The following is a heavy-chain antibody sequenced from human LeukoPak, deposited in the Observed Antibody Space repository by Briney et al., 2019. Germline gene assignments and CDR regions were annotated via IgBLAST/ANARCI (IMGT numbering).Heavy chain of an antibody. CDR3: AKGDTVAPDY. D-gene: IGHD5-12*01. V-gene: IGHV3-9*01. CDR1: GFTFDNYA. Sequence: GGSLRLSCAASGFTFDNYAMHWVRQAPGKGLEWVSGISWNSGSIGYADSVKGRFTISRDNAKNSLYLQMNSLRADDTALYYCAKGDTVAPDYWGQGTLVTVSS. J-gene: IGHJ4*02. CDR2: ISWNSGSI.